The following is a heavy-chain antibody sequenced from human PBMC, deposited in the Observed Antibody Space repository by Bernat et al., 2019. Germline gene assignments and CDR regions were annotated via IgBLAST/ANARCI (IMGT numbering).Heavy chain of an antibody. CDR2: IYYSGST. J-gene: IGHJ6*02. CDR1: GGSISGGGYY. D-gene: IGHD1-26*01. V-gene: IGHV4-31*03. Sequence: QVQLQESGPGLVKPSQTLSLTCTVSGGSISGGGYYWSWIRQHPGKGLEWIGYIYYSGSTYYNPSLKSRVTISVDTSKNQFSLKLSSVTAADTAVYYCARDRGSYYYGMDVWGQGTTVTVSS. CDR3: ARDRGSYYYGMDV.